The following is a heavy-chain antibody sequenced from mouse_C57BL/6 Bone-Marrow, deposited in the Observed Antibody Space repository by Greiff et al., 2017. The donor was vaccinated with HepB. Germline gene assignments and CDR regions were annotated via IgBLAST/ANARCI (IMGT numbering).Heavy chain of an antibody. J-gene: IGHJ3*01. V-gene: IGHV5-9-1*02. CDR3: TRDPCTMVTTDGLGFAY. Sequence: EVKVVESGAGLVKPGGSLKLSCAASGFTFSSYAMSWVRQTPEKRLEWVAYISSGGDYIYYADTVKGRFTISRDNARNTLYLQMSSLKSEDTAMYYCTRDPCTMVTTDGLGFAYWGQGTLVTVSA. CDR2: ISSGGDYI. D-gene: IGHD2-2*01. CDR1: GFTFSSYA.